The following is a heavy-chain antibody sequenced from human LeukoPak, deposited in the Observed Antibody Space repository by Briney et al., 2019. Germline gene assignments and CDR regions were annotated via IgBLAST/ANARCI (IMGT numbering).Heavy chain of an antibody. CDR1: GYTFTSYG. J-gene: IGHJ4*02. D-gene: IGHD5-12*01. CDR3: ARAGYSGYDCPLDY. CDR2: ISAYNGNT. V-gene: IGHV1-18*01. Sequence: ASVNVSCTASGYTFTSYGISWVRQAPGQGLEWMGWISAYNGNTNYAQKLQGRVTMTTDTSTSTAYMELRSLRSDDTAVYYCARAGYSGYDCPLDYWGQGTLVTVSS.